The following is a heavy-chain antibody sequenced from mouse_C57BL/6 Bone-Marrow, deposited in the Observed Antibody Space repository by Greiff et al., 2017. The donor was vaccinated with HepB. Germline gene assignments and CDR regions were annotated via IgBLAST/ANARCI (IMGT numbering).Heavy chain of an antibody. CDR1: GFPITSGYY. CDR2: ITHSGET. J-gene: IGHJ1*03. Sequence: VQLQESGPGLVKPSQSLFLTCSITGFPITSGYYWIWIRQSPGKPLEWMGYITHSGETFYNPSLQSPISITRETSKNQFFLQLNSVTTEDTAMYYCAGDTYYPDWYFDVWGTGTTVTVSS. V-gene: IGHV12-3*01. CDR3: AGDTYYPDWYFDV. D-gene: IGHD1-1*01.